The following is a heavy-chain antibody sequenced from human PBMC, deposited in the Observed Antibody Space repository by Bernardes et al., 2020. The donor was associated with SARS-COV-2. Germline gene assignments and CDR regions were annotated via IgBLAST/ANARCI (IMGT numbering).Heavy chain of an antibody. J-gene: IGHJ6*02. D-gene: IGHD2-15*01. CDR1: GGSFSGYY. CDR3: ARGEVGDCSGGSCYGDYYYGMDV. CDR2: INHSGST. Sequence: ETLSLTCAVYGGSFSGYYWSWIRQPPGKGLEWIGEINHSGSTNYNPSLKSRVTISVDTSKNQFSLKLSSVTAADTAVYYCARGEVGDCSGGSCYGDYYYGMDVWGQGTTVTVSS. V-gene: IGHV4-34*01.